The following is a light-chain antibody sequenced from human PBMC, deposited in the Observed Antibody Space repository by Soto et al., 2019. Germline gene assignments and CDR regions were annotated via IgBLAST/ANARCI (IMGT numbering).Light chain of an antibody. CDR3: QQYDNWPWT. Sequence: EIVMTQSPATLSVSPGERATLSCRASQSISTDLAWYQQKPGQAPRLLIYGPSTRATGIPAKFSGSGSGTEFTLTISSLQSEDFAVYYCQQYDNWPWTFGQGTKVEIK. J-gene: IGKJ1*01. CDR2: GPS. CDR1: QSISTD. V-gene: IGKV3-15*01.